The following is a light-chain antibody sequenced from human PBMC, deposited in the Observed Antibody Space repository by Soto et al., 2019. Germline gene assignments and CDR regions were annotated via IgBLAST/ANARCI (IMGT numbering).Light chain of an antibody. V-gene: IGLV6-57*04. CDR1: SGSIASNY. CDR2: DDN. Sequence: NFMLTQPHSVSESPGKTVTISCTRSSGSIASNYVQWYQQRPGSAPTTMIYDDNQRPSGVPDRFSGSIDSSSNSASLTISGLNTGDEADYYCQSYDSSNVVFGGGTKLTVL. J-gene: IGLJ3*02. CDR3: QSYDSSNVV.